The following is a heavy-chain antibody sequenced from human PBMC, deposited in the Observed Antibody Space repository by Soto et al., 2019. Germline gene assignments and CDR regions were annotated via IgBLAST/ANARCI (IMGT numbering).Heavy chain of an antibody. CDR1: GFTVSSNY. Sequence: PGGSLRLSCAASGFTVSSNYMSWVRQAPGKGLEWVSVIYSGGSTYYADSVKGRFTISRDNSKNTLYLQMNSLRAEDTAVYYCARDLSHSGYDRPYYYYYYMDVWGKGTTVIVSS. V-gene: IGHV3-66*01. J-gene: IGHJ6*03. D-gene: IGHD5-12*01. CDR3: ARDLSHSGYDRPYYYYYYMDV. CDR2: IYSGGST.